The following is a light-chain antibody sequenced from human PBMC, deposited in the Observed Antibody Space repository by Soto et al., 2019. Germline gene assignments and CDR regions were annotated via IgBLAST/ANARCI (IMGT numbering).Light chain of an antibody. V-gene: IGKV3-20*01. J-gene: IGKJ1*01. CDR2: GAS. Sequence: ETVLTQSPGTLSLSPGERATLSCRTSQSVSSSYLAWYQQKPGQAPRLLIYGASSRATCIPDRFSGSVSGTDFTLTISRLEPEDFAVYYCQQYGRAPPSWTFGQGTKVEIK. CDR3: QQYGRAPPSWT. CDR1: QSVSSSY.